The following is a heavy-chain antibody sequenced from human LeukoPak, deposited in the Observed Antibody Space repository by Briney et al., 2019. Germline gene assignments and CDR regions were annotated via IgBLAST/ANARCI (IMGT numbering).Heavy chain of an antibody. V-gene: IGHV3-74*01. Sequence: GGSLRLSCAASGFTFSSYWMHWVRQAPGKGLVWVSRINSDGSSTSYADSVKGRFTISRDNAKNTLYLQMNSLRAEDTAVYYCATQTHAYYYDSSGYRDWGQGTLVTVSS. D-gene: IGHD3-22*01. J-gene: IGHJ4*02. CDR2: INSDGSST. CDR1: GFTFSSYW. CDR3: ATQTHAYYYDSSGYRD.